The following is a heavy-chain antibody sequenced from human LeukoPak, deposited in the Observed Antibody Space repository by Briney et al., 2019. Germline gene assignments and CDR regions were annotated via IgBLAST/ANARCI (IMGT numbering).Heavy chain of an antibody. CDR1: GYSMSSGYY. V-gene: IGHV4-38-2*01. CDR3: ASYYDYVWGSLPVDY. CDR2: IYHSGST. Sequence: SETLSLTCAVSGYSMSSGYYWGWIRQPPGKGLEWIGSIYHSGSTYYNPSLKSRVTISVDTSKNQFSLKLSSVTSADTAVYYCASYYDYVWGSLPVDYWGQGTLVTVSS. J-gene: IGHJ4*02. D-gene: IGHD3-16*01.